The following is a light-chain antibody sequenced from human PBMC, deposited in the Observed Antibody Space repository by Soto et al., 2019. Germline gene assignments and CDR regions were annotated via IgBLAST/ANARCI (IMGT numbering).Light chain of an antibody. CDR2: DVT. J-gene: IGLJ1*01. Sequence: QSALTQPASVSGSPGQSITISCTGTSSDIGDYDYVSWYQHLPGKAPKLLIFDVTHRPSGVSDRFSGSKSGNTASLTISGLQAEDEADYYCSSYTSSSTYYVFGTGTKVTVL. V-gene: IGLV2-14*01. CDR1: SSDIGDYDY. CDR3: SSYTSSSTYYV.